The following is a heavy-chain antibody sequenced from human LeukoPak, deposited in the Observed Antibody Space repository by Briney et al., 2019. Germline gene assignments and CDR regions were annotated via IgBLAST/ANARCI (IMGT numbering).Heavy chain of an antibody. J-gene: IGHJ4*02. CDR3: ARAPGQWLAYFDY. CDR1: GGSFSGYY. CDR2: INHSGST. D-gene: IGHD6-19*01. V-gene: IGHV4-34*01. Sequence: PSETLSLTCAVYGGSFSGYYWSWIRQPPGKGLEWIGEINHSGSTNYNPSLKSRVTISVDTSKNQFSLKLSSVTAADTAVYYCARAPGQWLAYFDYWGQGTLVTVSS.